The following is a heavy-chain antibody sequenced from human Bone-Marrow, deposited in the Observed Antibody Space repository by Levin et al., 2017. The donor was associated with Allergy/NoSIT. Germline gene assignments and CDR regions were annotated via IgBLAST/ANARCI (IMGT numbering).Heavy chain of an antibody. D-gene: IGHD2-2*01. CDR1: GGSFSGYY. CDR3: ARAGNIVVVPAQQYNWFDP. CDR2: INHSGST. V-gene: IGHV4-34*01. Sequence: SETLSLTCAVYGGSFSGYYWSWIRQPPGKGLEWIGEINHSGSTNYNPSLKSRVTISVDTSKNQFSLKLSSVTAADTAVYYCARAGNIVVVPAQQYNWFDPWGQGTLVTVSS. J-gene: IGHJ5*02.